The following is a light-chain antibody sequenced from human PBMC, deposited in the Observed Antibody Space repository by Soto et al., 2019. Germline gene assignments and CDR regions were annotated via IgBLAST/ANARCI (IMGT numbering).Light chain of an antibody. CDR3: QKSYISPRT. CDR1: QSIRSY. CDR2: AAS. J-gene: IGKJ3*01. Sequence: DIQMTQSPSSLSASVGDRVTITCRASQSIRSYLNWYQHKPGKAPQLLIYAASPLQSGVPSRFGGRGSGTDFTRTISRLPVEDFATDYCQKSYISPRTFGPGTKVDMK. V-gene: IGKV1-39*01.